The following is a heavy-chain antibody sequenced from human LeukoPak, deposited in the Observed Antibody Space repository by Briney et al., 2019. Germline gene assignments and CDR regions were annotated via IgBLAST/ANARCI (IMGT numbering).Heavy chain of an antibody. V-gene: IGHV3-23*01. D-gene: IGHD6-19*01. J-gene: IGHJ4*02. CDR2: ISGSGGST. CDR1: GFDFSSYG. Sequence: PGGSLRLSCAASGFDFSSYGMHWVRQAPGKGLEWVSAISGSGGSTYYADSVKGRFTISRDNSKNTLYLQMNSLRDEDTAVYYCAKEEAVAGKIDYWGQGTLVTVSS. CDR3: AKEEAVAGKIDY.